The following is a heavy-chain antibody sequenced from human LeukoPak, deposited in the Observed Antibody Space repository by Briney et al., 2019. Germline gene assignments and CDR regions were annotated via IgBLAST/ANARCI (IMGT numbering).Heavy chain of an antibody. CDR2: ISYDGGNK. CDR1: GFTFRSHA. J-gene: IGHJ4*02. D-gene: IGHD3-22*01. CDR3: ARGDSLVVVLPEFDY. V-gene: IGHV3-30-3*01. Sequence: GGSLRLSCVGSGFTFRSHAMSWVRQAPGKGLEWVAVISYDGGNKYYADSVKGRFTISRDNSKNTLYLQMSSLRPEDTAVYYCARGDSLVVVLPEFDYWGQGTLVTVSS.